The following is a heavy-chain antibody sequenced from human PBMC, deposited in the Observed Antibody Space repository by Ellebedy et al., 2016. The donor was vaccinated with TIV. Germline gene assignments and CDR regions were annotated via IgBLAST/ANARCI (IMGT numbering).Heavy chain of an antibody. CDR3: ATDYPLYSSSSVHYYMDV. CDR1: GYTFTSYY. D-gene: IGHD6-6*01. J-gene: IGHJ6*03. V-gene: IGHV1-46*01. CDR2: INPSGGST. Sequence: ASVKVSCXASGYTFTSYYMHWVRQAPGQGLEWMGIINPSGGSTSYAQKFQGRVTMTEDTSTDTAYMELSSLRSEDTAVYYCATDYPLYSSSSVHYYMDVWGKGTTVTVSS.